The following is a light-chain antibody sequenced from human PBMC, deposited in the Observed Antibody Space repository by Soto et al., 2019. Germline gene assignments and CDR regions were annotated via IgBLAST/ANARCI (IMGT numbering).Light chain of an antibody. Sequence: QTVVTQEPSLTVSPGGTVTLTCASSTGAVTSGYYPNWFQRKPGQAPGALIYSTSNKHSWTPARFSGSLLGGKAALTLSGVQPEDEAEYYCLLYYGGEGVFGGGTKLTVL. CDR2: STS. V-gene: IGLV7-43*01. CDR3: LLYYGGEGV. CDR1: TGAVTSGYY. J-gene: IGLJ3*02.